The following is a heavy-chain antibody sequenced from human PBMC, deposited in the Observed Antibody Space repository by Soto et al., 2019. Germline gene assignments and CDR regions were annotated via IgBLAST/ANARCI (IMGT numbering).Heavy chain of an antibody. CDR2: IYSGGRT. D-gene: IGHD2-21*02. CDR1: GFTVSSNY. CDR3: ARDGAYCGGDCQGGFDY. Sequence: EVQLVESGGGLIQPGGSLRLSCAVSGFTVSSNYMSWVRQAPGKGLEWVSVIYSGGRTYYADSVKGRFTISRDNSKNTLYLQMNSLSAEDTAVYYCARDGAYCGGDCQGGFDYWGQGTLVTVSS. J-gene: IGHJ4*02. V-gene: IGHV3-53*01.